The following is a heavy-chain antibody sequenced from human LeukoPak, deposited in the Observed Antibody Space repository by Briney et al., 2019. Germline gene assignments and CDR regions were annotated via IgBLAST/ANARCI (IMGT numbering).Heavy chain of an antibody. CDR2: IYYSGST. V-gene: IGHV4-39*07. J-gene: IGHJ4*02. CDR1: GGSISSSSYY. Sequence: PSETLSLTCTVSGGSISSSSYYWGWIRQPPGKGLEWIGSIYYSGSTYYNPSLKSRVTISVDTSKNQFSLKLSSVTAADTAVYYCARDPSYSDFYDGDYWGQGTLVTVSS. D-gene: IGHD2-21*02. CDR3: ARDPSYSDFYDGDY.